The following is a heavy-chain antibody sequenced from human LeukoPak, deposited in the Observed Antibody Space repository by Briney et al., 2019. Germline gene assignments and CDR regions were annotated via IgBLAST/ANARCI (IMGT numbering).Heavy chain of an antibody. CDR3: ARVLIPMTPYYYYYGMDV. J-gene: IGHJ6*02. V-gene: IGHV4-59*01. D-gene: IGHD2-15*01. Sequence: SETLSLTCTVSGGSISSYYWSWVRQPPGKGLEWIGYIYYSGSTNYNPSLKSRVTISVDTSKNQFSLKLSSVTAADTAVYYCARVLIPMTPYYYYYGMDVWGQGTTVTVSS. CDR2: IYYSGST. CDR1: GGSISSYY.